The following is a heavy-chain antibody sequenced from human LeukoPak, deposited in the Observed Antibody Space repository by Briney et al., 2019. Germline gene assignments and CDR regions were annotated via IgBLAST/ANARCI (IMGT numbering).Heavy chain of an antibody. D-gene: IGHD3-22*01. J-gene: IGHJ1*01. CDR1: GFTFSSYW. CDR3: AREGVMYYYDSSGYYQYFQH. V-gene: IGHV3-7*01. CDR2: IKQDGSEK. Sequence: PGGSLRLSCAASGFTFSSYWMSWVRQAPGKGLEWGANIKQDGSEKYYVDSVKGRFTISRDNAKNSLYLQMNRLRAEDTAVYYCAREGVMYYYDSSGYYQYFQHWGQGTLVTVSS.